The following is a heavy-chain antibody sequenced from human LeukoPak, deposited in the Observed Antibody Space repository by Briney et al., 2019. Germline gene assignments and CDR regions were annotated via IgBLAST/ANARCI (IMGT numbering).Heavy chain of an antibody. CDR1: GGSFSGYY. Sequence: SETLSLTCAVYGGSFSGYYWSWIRQPPGKGLEWIGEINHSGSTNYNPSLKSRVTISVDTSKNQFSLKLSSVTAADTAVYYCARRRYSSSCFDYWGQGTLITVSS. J-gene: IGHJ4*02. CDR2: INHSGST. D-gene: IGHD6-6*01. CDR3: ARRRYSSSCFDY. V-gene: IGHV4-34*01.